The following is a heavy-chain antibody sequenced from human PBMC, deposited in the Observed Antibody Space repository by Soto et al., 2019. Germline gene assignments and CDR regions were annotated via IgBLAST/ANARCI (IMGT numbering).Heavy chain of an antibody. V-gene: IGHV3-23*01. D-gene: IGHD1-1*01. CDR1: GFIFSTYA. CDR3: AHPRGYAVFDAVDI. J-gene: IGHJ3*02. CDR2: ISNTGAST. Sequence: GSLRLSCAASGFIFSTYAMNWVRQAPGKGLEWVSAISNTGASTYYTESVRGRFTISRDNSINTLYLQMSSLRTEDTAIYYCAHPRGYAVFDAVDISGPGTMLTVS.